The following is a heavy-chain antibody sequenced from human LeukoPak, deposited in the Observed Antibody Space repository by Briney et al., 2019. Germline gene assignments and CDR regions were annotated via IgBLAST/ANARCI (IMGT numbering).Heavy chain of an antibody. CDR2: IVVGSGNT. CDR1: GFTFSSST. Sequence: SVKVSCKASGFTFSSSTMQWVRQARGQRLEWIGWIVVGSGNTNYAQKFQERVTISRDMSTSTAYMELSSLRAEDTAVYYCAKVLSVLVTDDAFDIWGQGTMVTVSS. J-gene: IGHJ3*02. V-gene: IGHV1-58*02. D-gene: IGHD3-9*01. CDR3: AKVLSVLVTDDAFDI.